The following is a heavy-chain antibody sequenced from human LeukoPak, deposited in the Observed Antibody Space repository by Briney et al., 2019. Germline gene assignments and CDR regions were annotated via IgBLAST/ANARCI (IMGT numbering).Heavy chain of an antibody. CDR1: GDSINSYN. CDR2: IYYIGST. CDR3: ARHARIAVAGLDY. D-gene: IGHD6-19*01. J-gene: IGHJ4*02. Sequence: PETLSLTCTVSGDSINSYNWSWVRHPPGKKQEWIGYIYYIGSTNYNPSLKSRVTISVDTSKNQLSLQLTSVTAADTAVYYCARHARIAVAGLDYGGQGTLVTVSS. V-gene: IGHV4-59*08.